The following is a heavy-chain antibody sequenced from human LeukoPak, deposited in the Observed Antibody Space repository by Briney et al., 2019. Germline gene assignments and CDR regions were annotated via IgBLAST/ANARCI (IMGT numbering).Heavy chain of an antibody. CDR1: GFTFSSYS. J-gene: IGHJ6*03. D-gene: IGHD2-2*01. Sequence: PGGSLRLSCAASGFTFSSYSMNWVRQAPGKGLEWVANIKQGGSEGYYVDSVKGRFTVSRDNAKSSLYLQLNSLRAEDTAVYYCATRSCSISACRASSYHCMDFWGKGTTVTVSS. V-gene: IGHV3-7*01. CDR2: IKQGGSEG. CDR3: ATRSCSISACRASSYHCMDF.